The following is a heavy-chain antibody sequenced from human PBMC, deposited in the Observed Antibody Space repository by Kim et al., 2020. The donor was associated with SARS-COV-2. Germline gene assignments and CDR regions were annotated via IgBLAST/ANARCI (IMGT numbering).Heavy chain of an antibody. CDR2: ISSDGITT. V-gene: IGHV3-74*01. CDR3: ARSSSTSCPCYYMDV. J-gene: IGHJ6*03. D-gene: IGHD2-2*01. Sequence: LSLTCAASGFTFSTYWMYWVRQAPGKGLVWVSRISSDGITTNYADSVKGRFTISRDNAKNTLYLQMDSLRAEDTAVYYCARSSSTSCPCYYMDVWGKGTTVTVSS. CDR1: GFTFSTYW.